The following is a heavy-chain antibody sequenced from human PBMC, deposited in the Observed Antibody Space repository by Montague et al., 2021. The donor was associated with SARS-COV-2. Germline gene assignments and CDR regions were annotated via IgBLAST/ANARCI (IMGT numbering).Heavy chain of an antibody. Sequence: SETLSLTYAVYGGSFSDYHWTWIRQSPGEGLEWIGQIKYGGSTKYNPSLKSRVTISIDTSKNQFSLKLTSVTAADTAAYYCARGAPGYWGQGTLVTVSS. CDR2: IKYGGST. CDR1: GGSFSDYH. V-gene: IGHV4-34*01. J-gene: IGHJ4*02. D-gene: IGHD1-1*01. CDR3: ARGAPGY.